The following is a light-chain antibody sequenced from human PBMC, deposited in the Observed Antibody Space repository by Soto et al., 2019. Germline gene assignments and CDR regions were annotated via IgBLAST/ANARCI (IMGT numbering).Light chain of an antibody. CDR2: DAS. CDR1: QSISSN. CDR3: QQYNDWPRT. V-gene: IGKV3-15*01. J-gene: IGKJ1*01. Sequence: EIVMTQSPATLSVSPGERATLSCRASQSISSNLAWYQQKPGQAPRLLIYDASSRATGIPARFSGSGSGTEFTLTISSLQSEDFAVYCCQQYNDWPRTFCQGTKVEIK.